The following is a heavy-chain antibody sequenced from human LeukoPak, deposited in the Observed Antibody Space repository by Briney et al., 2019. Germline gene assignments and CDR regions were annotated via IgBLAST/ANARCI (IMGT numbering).Heavy chain of an antibody. CDR1: GGSISSYY. CDR2: IYYSGST. CDR3: ARFTHSGSYPIFDY. D-gene: IGHD3-10*01. Sequence: SETLSLTCTVSGGSISSYYWSWIRQPPGKGLEWIGYIYYSGSTNYNPSLKSRVTISVDTSKNQFSLKLSSVTAADTAVYYCARFTHSGSYPIFDYWGQGTLVTVSS. V-gene: IGHV4-59*08. J-gene: IGHJ4*02.